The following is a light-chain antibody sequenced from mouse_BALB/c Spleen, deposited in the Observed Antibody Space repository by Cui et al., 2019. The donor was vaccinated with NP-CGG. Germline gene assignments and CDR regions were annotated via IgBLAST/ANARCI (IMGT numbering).Light chain of an antibody. Sequence: AVVTQEFEPTTSPGETVTLTCRSSTGAVTTSNYANWVQEKPDHLFTGLIGGTNNRAPGVPARFSGSLIGDKAALTITGAQTEDEAIYFCALWYSNHWVFGGGTKLTVL. J-gene: IGLJ1*01. V-gene: IGLV1*01. CDR3: ALWYSNHWV. CDR1: TGAVTTSNY. CDR2: GTN.